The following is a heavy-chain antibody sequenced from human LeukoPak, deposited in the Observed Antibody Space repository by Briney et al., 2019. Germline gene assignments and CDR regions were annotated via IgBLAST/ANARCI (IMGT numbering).Heavy chain of an antibody. CDR2: INPSGGST. J-gene: IGHJ5*02. D-gene: IGHD3-16*01. V-gene: IGHV1-46*01. Sequence: ASVKVSCKASGYTFTSYYMHWVRQAPGQGLEWMGIINPSGGSTSYAQKFQGRVTMTRDMSTSTVYMELSSLRSEDTAVYYCARDLRSYWFDPWGQGTLVTVSS. CDR1: GYTFTSYY. CDR3: ARDLRSYWFDP.